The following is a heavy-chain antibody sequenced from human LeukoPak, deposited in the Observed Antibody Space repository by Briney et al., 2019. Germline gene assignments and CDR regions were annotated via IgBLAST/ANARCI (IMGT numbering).Heavy chain of an antibody. D-gene: IGHD5-18*01. CDR2: ISAYNGNT. V-gene: IGHV1-18*01. J-gene: IGHJ6*02. CDR3: AREGEYSYGFGAYYYYYGMDV. CDR1: GYTFTSYV. Sequence: ASVKVSCKASGYTFTSYVISWVRQAPGQGLEWMGWISAYNGNTNYAQKLQGRVTMTTDTSTSTAYMELRSLRSDDTAVYYCAREGEYSYGFGAYYYYYGMDVWGQGTTVTVSS.